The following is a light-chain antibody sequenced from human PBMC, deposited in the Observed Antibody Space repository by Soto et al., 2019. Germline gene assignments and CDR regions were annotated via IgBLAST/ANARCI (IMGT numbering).Light chain of an antibody. J-gene: IGKJ4*01. CDR1: QSVSSIY. CDR2: GAS. V-gene: IGKV3-20*01. CDR3: QQYGSSPFA. Sequence: EIVLTQSPGTLSLSPGERATLSCRASQSVSSIYLAWYQQKPGQAPRLLIYGASSRATGIPDRFSGSGSGTDFTLTISRLEPEDFAVYYCQQYGSSPFAFGGGTKVDIK.